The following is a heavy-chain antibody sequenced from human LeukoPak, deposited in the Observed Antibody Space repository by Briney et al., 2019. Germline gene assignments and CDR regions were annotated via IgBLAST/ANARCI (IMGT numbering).Heavy chain of an antibody. J-gene: IGHJ5*02. CDR2: ISGSGGST. CDR3: AKGGVRWLALFPIQNWFDP. D-gene: IGHD6-19*01. CDR1: GFTFSSCA. Sequence: GGSLRLSCAASGFTFSSCAMSWVRQAPGKGLEWVSAISGSGGSTYYADSVKGRFTISRDNSKNTLYLQMNSLRAEDTAVYYCAKGGVRWLALFPIQNWFDPWGQGTLVTVSS. V-gene: IGHV3-23*01.